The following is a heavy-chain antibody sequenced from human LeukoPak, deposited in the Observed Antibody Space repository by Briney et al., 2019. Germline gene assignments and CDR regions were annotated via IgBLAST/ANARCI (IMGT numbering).Heavy chain of an antibody. J-gene: IGHJ6*03. CDR1: GFTFSSYS. CDR2: ISSSSSYI. V-gene: IGHV3-21*01. CDR3: ASRSTSHYYYYYMDV. D-gene: IGHD2-2*01. Sequence: GGSLRLSCAASGFTFSSYSMNWVRQAPGKGLEWVSSISSSSSYIYYADSVKGRFTISRDNAKNSLYLQMNSLRAEDTAVYYCASRSTSHYYYYYMDVWGKGTTVTVSS.